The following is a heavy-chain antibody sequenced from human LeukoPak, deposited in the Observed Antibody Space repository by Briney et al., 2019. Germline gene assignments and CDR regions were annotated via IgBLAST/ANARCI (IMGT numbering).Heavy chain of an antibody. CDR1: GFTFSSYW. D-gene: IGHD6-19*01. CDR3: ARQLSGWYDADPY. V-gene: IGHV3-7*05. Sequence: GGSLRLSCAGSGFTFSSYWMSWVRQAPGKGLEWVANIKEDGSRNHYVDSGKGRFTISRDNAKNSLYLQMSSLRAEDTAVYYCARQLSGWYDADPYWGQGTLVTVSS. J-gene: IGHJ4*02. CDR2: IKEDGSRN.